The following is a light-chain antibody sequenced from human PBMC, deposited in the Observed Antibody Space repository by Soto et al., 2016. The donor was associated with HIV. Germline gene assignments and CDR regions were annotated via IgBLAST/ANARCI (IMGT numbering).Light chain of an antibody. Sequence: SCELTQPPSVSVAPGKTATISCGGSNIGSKSVHWYYQKPGQAPVLVVYDDSDRPSGIPERFSGSNLGGTATLTISRVEAGDEADYYCQVWDSGSDHYVFGTGTRVTVL. V-gene: IGLV3-21*03. CDR3: QVWDSGSDHYV. J-gene: IGLJ1*01. CDR1: NIGSKS. CDR2: DDS.